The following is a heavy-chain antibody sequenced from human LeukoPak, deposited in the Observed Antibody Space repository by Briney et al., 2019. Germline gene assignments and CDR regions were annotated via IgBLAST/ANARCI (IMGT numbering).Heavy chain of an antibody. CDR2: ISAYNGNT. CDR3: ARGGVSSGGYGSYFDY. D-gene: IGHD6-19*01. CDR1: GGTFSTYP. Sequence: ASVKVSCKASGGTFSTYPINWVRQAPGQGLEWMGWISAYNGNTNYAQKLQGRVTMTTDTSTSTAYMELRSLRSDDTAVYYCARGGVSSGGYGSYFDYWGQGTLVTVSS. J-gene: IGHJ4*02. V-gene: IGHV1-18*01.